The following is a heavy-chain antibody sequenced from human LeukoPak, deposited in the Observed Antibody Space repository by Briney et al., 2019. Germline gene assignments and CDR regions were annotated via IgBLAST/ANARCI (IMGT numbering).Heavy chain of an antibody. D-gene: IGHD6-19*01. V-gene: IGHV3-53*01. Sequence: PGGSLRLSCAASGFTVSSNYMSWVRQAPGKGLEWVSVIYSGGSTYYADSVKGRFTISRDNSKNTLYLQMNSLRAEDTAVYYCAGDQTGYSSGWSSGPYGMDVWGQGTTVTVSS. CDR1: GFTVSSNY. CDR2: IYSGGST. CDR3: AGDQTGYSSGWSSGPYGMDV. J-gene: IGHJ6*02.